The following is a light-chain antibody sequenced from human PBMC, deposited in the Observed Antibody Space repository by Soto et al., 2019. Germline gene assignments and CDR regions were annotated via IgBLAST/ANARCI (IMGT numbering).Light chain of an antibody. CDR2: DTF. CDR1: QGIRYN. CDR3: LQDQAYPWT. V-gene: IGKV1-17*01. J-gene: IGKJ1*01. Sequence: DIQMTQSPSSLSASVGARVTITCRASQGIRYNLGWYQQRPGKAPERLIYDTFTLASGVPSRFSGSRSGTEFTLTIASLQPEDVAPYYCLQDQAYPWTFGQGTKVELK.